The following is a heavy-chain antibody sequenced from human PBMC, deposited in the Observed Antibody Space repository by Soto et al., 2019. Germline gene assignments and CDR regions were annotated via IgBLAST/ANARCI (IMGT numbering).Heavy chain of an antibody. V-gene: IGHV4-31*03. Sequence: PSETLSLTCTVSGGSISSGGYYWSWIRQHPGKGLEWIGYIYYSGSTYYNPSLKSRVTISVDTSKNQFSLKLSSVTAADTAVYYCARDSHSRYYDSSGYHYHYYGMDVWGQGTTVTVSS. J-gene: IGHJ6*02. D-gene: IGHD3-22*01. CDR2: IYYSGST. CDR3: ARDSHSRYYDSSGYHYHYYGMDV. CDR1: GGSISSGGYY.